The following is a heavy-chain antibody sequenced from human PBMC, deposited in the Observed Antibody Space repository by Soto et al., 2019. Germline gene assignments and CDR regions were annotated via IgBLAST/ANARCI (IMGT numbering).Heavy chain of an antibody. J-gene: IGHJ3*02. D-gene: IGHD2-15*01. V-gene: IGHV1-2*02. CDR2: INPNSGST. CDR1: GYTFIGYY. Sequence: PGGSLRLSCKASGYTFIGYYIHWVRQAPGQGLEWMGWINPNSGSTNYAQKFQGRVTMTKDTSISTTYMDLSRLRSDDTAVYYCARYCSSVSCYDEIWGQGTMVT. CDR3: ARYCSSVSCYDEI.